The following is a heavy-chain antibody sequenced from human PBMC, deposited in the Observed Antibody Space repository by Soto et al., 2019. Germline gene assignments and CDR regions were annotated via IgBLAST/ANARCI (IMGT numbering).Heavy chain of an antibody. CDR2: ISYDGSNK. V-gene: IGHV3-30*18. CDR3: AKDRRYCSGGSCLGLYYYYYGMDV. D-gene: IGHD2-15*01. J-gene: IGHJ6*02. Sequence: GGSLRLSCAASGFTFSGSAMSWVRQAPGKGLEWVAVISYDGSNKYYADSVKGRFTISRDNSKNTLYLQMNSLRAEDTAVYYCAKDRRYCSGGSCLGLYYYYYGMDVWGQGTTVTVSS. CDR1: GFTFSGSA.